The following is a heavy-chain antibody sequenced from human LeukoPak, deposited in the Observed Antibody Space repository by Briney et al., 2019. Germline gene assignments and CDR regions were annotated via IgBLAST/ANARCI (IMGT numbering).Heavy chain of an antibody. D-gene: IGHD1-7*01. CDR2: FDPEDGET. CDR1: GYTLTELS. CDR3: ATDVITGTTGGFDP. J-gene: IGHJ5*02. V-gene: IGHV1-24*01. Sequence: GASVKVSCKVSGYTLTELSMHWVRQAPGKGLEWMGGFDPEDGETIYAQKFQGRVTMTEDTSTDTAYMELSSLRSEDTAVYYCATDVITGTTGGFDPWGQGTLVTVSS.